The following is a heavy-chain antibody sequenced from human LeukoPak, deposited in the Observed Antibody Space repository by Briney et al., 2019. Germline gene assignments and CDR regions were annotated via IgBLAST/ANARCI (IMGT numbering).Heavy chain of an antibody. V-gene: IGHV1-69*13. Sequence: SEKVSCKASGGTFSSYAISWVRQAPGQGLEWMGGIIPIFGTANYAQKFQGRVTITADESTSTAYMELSSLRSEDTAVYYCAITIYVDTAILVRHYYSSMDVWGKGTTVTVSS. CDR1: GGTFSSYA. CDR2: IIPIFGTA. D-gene: IGHD5-18*01. CDR3: AITIYVDTAILVRHYYSSMDV. J-gene: IGHJ6*03.